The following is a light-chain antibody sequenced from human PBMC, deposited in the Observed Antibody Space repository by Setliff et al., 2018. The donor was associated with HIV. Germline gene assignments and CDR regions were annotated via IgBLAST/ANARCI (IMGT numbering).Light chain of an antibody. CDR1: SSDVGSYNL. CDR2: EGS. Sequence: QSALTQPASVSGSPGQSITISCTGTSSDVGSYNLVSWYQQHPGKAPKLMIYEGSKRPSGVSNRFSGSKSGNTSSLTISGLQAEDEAYYYCCSYAGSSTTYVFGTGTKVTVL. V-gene: IGLV2-23*01. J-gene: IGLJ1*01. CDR3: CSYAGSSTTYV.